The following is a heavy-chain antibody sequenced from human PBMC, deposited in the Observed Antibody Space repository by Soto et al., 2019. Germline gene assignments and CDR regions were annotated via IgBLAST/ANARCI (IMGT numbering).Heavy chain of an antibody. J-gene: IGHJ4*02. CDR3: AKDRGYSYGNFDY. CDR1: GFTFSSYG. Sequence: PGGSLRLSCAASGFTFSSYGMHWVRQAPGKGLEWVAVISYDGSNKYYADSVKGRFTISRDNSKNTLYLQMNGLRAEDTAVYYCAKDRGYSYGNFDYWGQGTLVTVSS. V-gene: IGHV3-30*18. CDR2: ISYDGSNK. D-gene: IGHD5-18*01.